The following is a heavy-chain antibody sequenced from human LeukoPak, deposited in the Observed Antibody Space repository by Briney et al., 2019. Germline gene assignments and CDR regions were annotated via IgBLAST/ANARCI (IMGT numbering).Heavy chain of an antibody. J-gene: IGHJ3*02. CDR2: ISNDGSNQ. CDR3: VREETDYDSGRDAFDI. Sequence: PGGSLRLSCAASGFTFSFFPMHWVRQAPGKGLDWVAVISNDGSNQYYADSVKGRLIISRDNFKNTLYLQMNSLRAEDTAVYYCVREETDYDSGRDAFDIWGQGTMVTVSS. CDR1: GFTFSFFP. V-gene: IGHV3-30*01. D-gene: IGHD3-22*01.